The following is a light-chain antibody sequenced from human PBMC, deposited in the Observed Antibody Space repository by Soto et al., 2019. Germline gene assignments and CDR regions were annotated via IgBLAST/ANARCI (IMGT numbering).Light chain of an antibody. CDR2: KAS. J-gene: IGKJ1*01. Sequence: DIQMTISPSAFSASVGDRATFPCRASQSISSWLTWYQQKAGKAPKLLIYKASALESGVLSRFSGSGSGTEFTLTISSLEPEDFATYYCQHYNTYPWTFGQGTKVDIK. V-gene: IGKV1-5*03. CDR3: QHYNTYPWT. CDR1: QSISSW.